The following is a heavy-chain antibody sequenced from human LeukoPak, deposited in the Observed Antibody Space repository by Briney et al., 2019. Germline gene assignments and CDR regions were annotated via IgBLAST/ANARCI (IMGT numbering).Heavy chain of an antibody. CDR3: ARVPPYYYGSGSYPFDP. V-gene: IGHV5-51*01. D-gene: IGHD3-10*01. CDR2: IYPGDSDT. CDR1: GYSFTSYW. Sequence: GESLKISCKGSGYSFTSYWIGWVRQIPGKGLEWMGIIYPGDSDTRYSPSFQGQVTISADKSISTAYLQWSSLKASDTAMYYCARVPPYYYGSGSYPFDPWGQGTLVTVSS. J-gene: IGHJ5*02.